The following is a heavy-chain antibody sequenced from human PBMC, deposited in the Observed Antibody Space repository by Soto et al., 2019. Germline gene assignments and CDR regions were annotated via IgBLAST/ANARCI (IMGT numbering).Heavy chain of an antibody. CDR1: GASVSSAEYY. J-gene: IGHJ4*02. Sequence: QVELQESGPGLVRPSQTLSLTCTVSGASVSSAEYYWSWIRQPPGKGLEWIGYISYSGSTSYNPSLESRVTISRDTSNNQFSLSLTSVTAADTAVYYCARALILRFFGGLDFWGQGTLVTVSS. V-gene: IGHV4-30-4*01. CDR2: ISYSGST. CDR3: ARALILRFFGGLDF. D-gene: IGHD3-3*01.